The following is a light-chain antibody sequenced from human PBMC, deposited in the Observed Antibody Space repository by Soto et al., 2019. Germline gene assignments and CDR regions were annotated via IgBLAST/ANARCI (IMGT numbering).Light chain of an antibody. Sequence: DIQMTQSPSSLSASVGDRVTITCRASQNIGSSLNWYQQKSGKAPKLLIYAASSLQSGVPSRFSGSGSGTDFTLTISSLQAADFATYYCQQTYSTPYTFGQGTKLEIK. CDR1: QNIGSS. J-gene: IGKJ2*01. V-gene: IGKV1-39*01. CDR2: AAS. CDR3: QQTYSTPYT.